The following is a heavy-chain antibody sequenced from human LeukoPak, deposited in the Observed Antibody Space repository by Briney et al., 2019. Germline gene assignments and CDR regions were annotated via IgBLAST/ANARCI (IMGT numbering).Heavy chain of an antibody. V-gene: IGHV3-11*01. CDR1: GFTFSDYY. Sequence: GGSLRLSCAASGFTFSDYYMSWIRQAPGKGLEWVSYISSSGSTIYYADSVKGRFTISRDNAKNSLYLQMNSLRTEDTAVYYCARDQRWLRSYFDYWGQGTLVTVSS. CDR3: ARDQRWLRSYFDY. D-gene: IGHD5-12*01. J-gene: IGHJ4*02. CDR2: ISSSGSTI.